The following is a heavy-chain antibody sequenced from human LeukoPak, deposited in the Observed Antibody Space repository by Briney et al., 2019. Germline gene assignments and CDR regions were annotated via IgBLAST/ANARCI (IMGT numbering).Heavy chain of an antibody. D-gene: IGHD6-19*01. CDR3: ARVSVAEFDY. V-gene: IGHV3-11*06. CDR2: ISSSSSYT. J-gene: IGHJ4*02. CDR1: GFTFSDYY. Sequence: GGSLRLSCAASGFTFSDYYMSWIRQAPGKGLEWVSYISSSSSYTNCADSVKGRFTISRDNAKNSLYLQMNSLRAEDTAVYYCARVSVAEFDYWGQGTLVTVSS.